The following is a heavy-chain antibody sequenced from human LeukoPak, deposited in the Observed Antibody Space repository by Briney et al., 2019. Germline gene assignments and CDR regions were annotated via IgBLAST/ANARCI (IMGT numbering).Heavy chain of an antibody. CDR3: ARDGYCSGGSCYFFSPY. Sequence: ASVKVSCKASGYTFTSYGISWVRQAPGQGLEWMGWINPNIGSTNYAQKFQGRVTMTRDTSSSTAYMELSRLRSDDTAVYYCARDGYCSGGSCYFFSPYWGQGTLVTVSS. J-gene: IGHJ4*02. D-gene: IGHD2-15*01. V-gene: IGHV1-2*02. CDR1: GYTFTSYG. CDR2: INPNIGST.